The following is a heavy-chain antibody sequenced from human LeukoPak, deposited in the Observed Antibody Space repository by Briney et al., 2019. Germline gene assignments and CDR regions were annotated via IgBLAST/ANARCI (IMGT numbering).Heavy chain of an antibody. CDR1: GFTFSIYS. CDR2: ISSSSSYI. J-gene: IGHJ6*03. Sequence: GGSLRLSCAASGFTFSIYSMNWVRQAPGTGLEWVSPISSSSSYIYYVDSVKGRFTISRDNAKNSLFLQMNSLRVEDTAVYYCARAVEYQLLTPYSYYMDIWGKGTTVTVSS. CDR3: ARAVEYQLLTPYSYYMDI. V-gene: IGHV3-21*01. D-gene: IGHD2-2*01.